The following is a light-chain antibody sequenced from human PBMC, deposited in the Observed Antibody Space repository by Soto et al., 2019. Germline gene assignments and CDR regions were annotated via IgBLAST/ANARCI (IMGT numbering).Light chain of an antibody. V-gene: IGKV3-11*01. Sequence: EIVLTQSPGTLSLSPGERATLSCRASQSVSGHLAWYHQKPGQAPRILIYYASTRATGIPARFSGSGSWTDFTLTISSLEPEDFSVYHCVQRTTWPWTFGQGSKVEIK. J-gene: IGKJ1*01. CDR1: QSVSGH. CDR2: YAS. CDR3: VQRTTWPWT.